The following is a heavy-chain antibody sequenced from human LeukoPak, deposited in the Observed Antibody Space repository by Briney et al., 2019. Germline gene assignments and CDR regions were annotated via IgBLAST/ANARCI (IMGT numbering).Heavy chain of an antibody. Sequence: GASVKVSCKASGYTFTGYNMHWARQAPGQGLEWMGWINPNSGGTNYAQKFQGRVTMTRDTSISTAYMELSRLRSDDTAVYYCASIAARSTPLGFVDYWGQGTLVTVPS. V-gene: IGHV1-2*02. CDR1: GYTFTGYN. J-gene: IGHJ4*02. CDR3: ASIAARSTPLGFVDY. CDR2: INPNSGGT. D-gene: IGHD6-6*01.